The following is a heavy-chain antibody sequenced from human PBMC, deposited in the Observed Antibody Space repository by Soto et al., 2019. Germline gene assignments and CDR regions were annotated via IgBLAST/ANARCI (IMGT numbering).Heavy chain of an antibody. J-gene: IGHJ6*02. CDR1: GYTFTSYD. CDR2: IIPIFGTA. CDR3: AKNPENYYYGMDV. Sequence: SVKVSCKASGYTFTSYDMNWVRQAPGQGLEWMGGIIPIFGTADYAQKFQGRVTITADESTSTAYVELSSLRSEDTAVYYCAKNPENYYYGMDVWGQGTTVTVSS. V-gene: IGHV1-69*13.